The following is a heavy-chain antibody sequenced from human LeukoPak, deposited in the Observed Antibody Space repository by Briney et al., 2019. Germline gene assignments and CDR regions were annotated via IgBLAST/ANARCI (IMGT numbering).Heavy chain of an antibody. CDR2: IYTSGST. V-gene: IGHV4-4*07. CDR1: GGSISSYY. CDR3: AREFQQWLVYGAFDI. J-gene: IGHJ3*02. D-gene: IGHD6-19*01. Sequence: SETLSLTCTVSGGSISSYYWSWIRQPAGKGLEWIGRIYTSGSTNYNPSLKSRVTISVDKSKNQFSLKLSSVTAADTAVYYCAREFQQWLVYGAFDIWGQETMVTVSS.